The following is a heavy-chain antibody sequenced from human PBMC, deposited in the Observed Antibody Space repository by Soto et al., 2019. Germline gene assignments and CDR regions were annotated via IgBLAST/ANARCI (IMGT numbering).Heavy chain of an antibody. CDR1: GFTFSSYS. D-gene: IGHD3-22*01. V-gene: IGHV3-21*01. CDR3: ARGYGITMIVVEG. Sequence: EVQLVESGGGLVKPGGSLRLSCAASGFTFSSYSMNWVRQAPGKGLEWVSSISSSSSYIYYADSVKGRFTISRDNAKNSLYLQMNSLRAEDTAVYYCARGYGITMIVVEGWGQGTLVTVSS. J-gene: IGHJ4*02. CDR2: ISSSSSYI.